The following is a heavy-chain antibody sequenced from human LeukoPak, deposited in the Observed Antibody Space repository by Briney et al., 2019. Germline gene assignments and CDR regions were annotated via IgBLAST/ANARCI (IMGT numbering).Heavy chain of an antibody. D-gene: IGHD4-11*01. CDR3: ARSNYSYKFDY. CDR1: GGSFSGYY. CDR2: IYHSGST. Sequence: SETLSLTCAVYGGSFSGYYWSWIRQPPGKGLEWIGYIYHSGSTYYNPSLKSRVTISVDRSKNQFSLKLSSVTAADTAVYYCARSNYSYKFDYWGQGTLVTVSS. V-gene: IGHV4-30-2*01. J-gene: IGHJ4*02.